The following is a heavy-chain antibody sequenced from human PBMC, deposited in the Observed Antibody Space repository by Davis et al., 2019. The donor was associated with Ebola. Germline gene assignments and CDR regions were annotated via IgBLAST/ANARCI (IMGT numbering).Heavy chain of an antibody. D-gene: IGHD6-13*01. CDR2: ISSSSSYI. J-gene: IGHJ6*02. CDR3: ARLYSSLTRGMDV. CDR1: GFTFSSYS. Sequence: GESLKISCAASGFTFSSYSMNWVRQAPGKGLEWVSSISSSSSYIYYADSVKGRFTISRDNAKNSLYLQMNSLRAEDTAVYYCARLYSSLTRGMDVWGQGTTVTVSS. V-gene: IGHV3-21*01.